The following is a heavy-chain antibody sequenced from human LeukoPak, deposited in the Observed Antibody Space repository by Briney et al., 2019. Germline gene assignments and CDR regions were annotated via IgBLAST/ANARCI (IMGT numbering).Heavy chain of an antibody. Sequence: GGSLRLSCAASGFTVSNSYMVWVRQAPGKGLEYVSVISSGGSTNYADSVKGRFTVSRDNSKSTLYLQMNSLRAEDTALYYCARDPVPEFWGQGTMVTVSS. J-gene: IGHJ3*01. D-gene: IGHD1-14*01. V-gene: IGHV3-53*01. CDR3: ARDPVPEF. CDR2: ISSGGST. CDR1: GFTVSNSY.